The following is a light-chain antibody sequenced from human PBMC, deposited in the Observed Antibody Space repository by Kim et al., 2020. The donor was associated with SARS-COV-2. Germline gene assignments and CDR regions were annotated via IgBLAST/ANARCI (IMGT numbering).Light chain of an antibody. V-gene: IGLV3-19*01. CDR2: GKD. CDR3: NSRDSNDNVI. J-gene: IGLJ2*01. Sequence: VALGQTVRITCQGDSLRSYYATWYQQTPGQAPILVIYGKDNRPSGIPDRFSGSSSGNTASLTITETQAGDEADYYCNSRDSNDNVIFGGGTQLTVL. CDR1: SLRSYY.